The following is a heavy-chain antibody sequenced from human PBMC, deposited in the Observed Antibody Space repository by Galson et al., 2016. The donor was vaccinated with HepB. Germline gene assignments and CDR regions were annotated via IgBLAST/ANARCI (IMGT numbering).Heavy chain of an antibody. CDR3: ARDPHALDF. Sequence: SLRLSCAASGFTFSSHGMHWVRQAPGKGLEWVSYISRSTPTIYYADSVKGRFTVSRDNAKNSLYLQMNNLRDEDTAVYYCARDPHALDFWGQGTLVTVSS. J-gene: IGHJ4*02. V-gene: IGHV3-48*02. CDR2: ISRSTPTI. CDR1: GFTFSSHG.